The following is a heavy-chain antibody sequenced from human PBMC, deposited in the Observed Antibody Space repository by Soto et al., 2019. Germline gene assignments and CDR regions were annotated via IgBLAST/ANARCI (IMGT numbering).Heavy chain of an antibody. CDR1: GGSISGSNW. CDR2: IYHSGST. V-gene: IGHV4-4*02. D-gene: IGHD3-3*01. CDR3: VIAPKSITIFGVVQKYFDK. J-gene: IGHJ4*01. Sequence: PAETLSLTCTVSGGSISGSNWWSWVRQPPWKGLERIGEIYHSGSTNYNPSLKRRVTISVDKSKNQFSLKLSSVTAADTAVYYCVIAPKSITIFGVVQKYFDKLGYGTVVTDS.